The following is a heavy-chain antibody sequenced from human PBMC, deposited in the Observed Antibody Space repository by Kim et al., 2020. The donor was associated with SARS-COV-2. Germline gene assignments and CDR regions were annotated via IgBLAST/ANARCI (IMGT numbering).Heavy chain of an antibody. D-gene: IGHD2-2*01. J-gene: IGHJ2*01. CDR3: ARPCSSTSCRYDYWYFDL. V-gene: IGHV4-59*01. Sequence: KSRVTISVDTSKNQFSLKLSSVTAADTAVYYCARPCSSTSCRYDYWYFDLWGRGTLVTVSS.